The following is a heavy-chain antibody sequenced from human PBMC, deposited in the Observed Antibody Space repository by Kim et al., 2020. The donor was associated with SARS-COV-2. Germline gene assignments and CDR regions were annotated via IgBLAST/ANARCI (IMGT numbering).Heavy chain of an antibody. CDR3: MKGGWGWIWDH. V-gene: IGHV3-23*01. CDR2: IDGSDGTT. Sequence: GGSLRLSCTTSGFTFTGYAMSWVRQAPGKGLEWVSRIDGSDGTTYYLDSVKGRFTISRDNSKNTLYLHMNSLGADDTAIYYCMKGGWGWIWDHCGQGTRVTVSS. CDR1: GFTFTGYA. D-gene: IGHD2-2*03. J-gene: IGHJ4*02.